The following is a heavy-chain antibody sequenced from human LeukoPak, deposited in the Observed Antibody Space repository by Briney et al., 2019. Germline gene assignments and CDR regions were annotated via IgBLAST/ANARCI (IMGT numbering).Heavy chain of an antibody. CDR2: IYYTGNT. Sequence: MSSETLSLTCGVSGDSIIGYYWGWIPQPPGKGLEWIGNIYYTGNTYYNSSLKSRVTISLDTSKNQFSLKVISMTAADTAAYYCTRSDGYGLIRICGRGTMVTVSS. CDR1: GDSIIGYY. V-gene: IGHV4-38-2*01. J-gene: IGHJ3*02. D-gene: IGHD3-10*01. CDR3: TRSDGYGLIRI.